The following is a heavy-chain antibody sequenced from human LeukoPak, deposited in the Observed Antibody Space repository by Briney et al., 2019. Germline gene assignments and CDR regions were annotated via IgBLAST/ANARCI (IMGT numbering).Heavy chain of an antibody. CDR1: GFTFSLYW. V-gene: IGHV3-53*04. Sequence: GGSLRLSCATSGFTFSLYWMSWVRQAPGKGLEWVSVIYSGGSTYYADSVKGRFTISRHNSRNTLYLQMNSLRAEDTAVYYCARLYDYWGQGTLVTVSS. CDR2: IYSGGST. CDR3: ARLYDY. J-gene: IGHJ4*02.